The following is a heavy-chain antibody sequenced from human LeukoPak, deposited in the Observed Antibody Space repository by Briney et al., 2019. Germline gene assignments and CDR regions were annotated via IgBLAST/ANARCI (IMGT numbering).Heavy chain of an antibody. D-gene: IGHD3-10*01. CDR2: ISGSGGST. V-gene: IGHV3-23*01. CDR1: GFTFSSYA. J-gene: IGHJ5*02. Sequence: PGGSLRLSCAASGFTFSSYAMSWVRQAPGKGLEWVSAISGSGGSTYYADSVKGRFTISRDNSKNTLYLQMNSLRAEDTAVYYCAKVDMVRGVYGWFDPWGQGTLVTVSS. CDR3: AKVDMVRGVYGWFDP.